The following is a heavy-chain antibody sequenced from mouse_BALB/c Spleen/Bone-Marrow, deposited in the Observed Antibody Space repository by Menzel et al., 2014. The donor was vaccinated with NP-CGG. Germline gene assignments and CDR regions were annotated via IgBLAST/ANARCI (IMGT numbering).Heavy chain of an antibody. CDR2: IDPYNGDT. CDR1: GYSSIDYN. CDR3: ARTPLPWFAY. Sequence: VQLQQPGPELVKPGASVKVSCKASGYSSIDYNMYWVKQSHGKSLEWIGYIDPYNGDTNYNQKFKGKATLTVDKSSSTAFMHPNSLTSEDSAVYYCARTPLPWFAYWGQGTLVTVSA. J-gene: IGHJ3*01. V-gene: IGHV1S135*01.